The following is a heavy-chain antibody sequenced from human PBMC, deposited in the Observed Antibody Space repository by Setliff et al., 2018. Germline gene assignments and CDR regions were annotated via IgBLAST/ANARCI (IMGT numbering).Heavy chain of an antibody. CDR1: GYTFTSYA. D-gene: IGHD2-15*01. CDR3: ERLVRHCTRISCQRTSEADL. J-gene: IGHJ5*02. V-gene: IGHV1-3*02. Sequence: ASVKVSCKASGYTFTSYAMHWVRQAPGQRLEWMGWSNAGNGNTKYSQVRDRVSMTTDTSTSTADMELRSLRADDTAVYYCERLVRHCTRISCQRTSEADLWGQGTQVTVSS. CDR2: SNAGNGNT.